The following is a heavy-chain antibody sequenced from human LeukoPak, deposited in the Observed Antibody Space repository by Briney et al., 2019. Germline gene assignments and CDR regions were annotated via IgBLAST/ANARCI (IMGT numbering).Heavy chain of an antibody. CDR3: AKEYRGYSGYDSDFDY. CDR1: GFTFSSYG. Sequence: PGGSLRLSCAASGFTFSSYGMHWVRQAPGKGLEWVAVISYDGSNKYYADSVKGRFTISRDNSKNTLYLQMNSLRAEDTAVYYCAKEYRGYSGYDSDFDYWGQGTLVTVSS. V-gene: IGHV3-30*18. D-gene: IGHD5-12*01. J-gene: IGHJ4*02. CDR2: ISYDGSNK.